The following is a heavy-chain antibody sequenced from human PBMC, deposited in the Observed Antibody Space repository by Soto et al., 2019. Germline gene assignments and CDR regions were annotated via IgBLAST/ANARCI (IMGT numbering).Heavy chain of an antibody. CDR1: GFTFSSYA. J-gene: IGHJ3*02. D-gene: IGHD2-21*02. V-gene: IGHV3-30-3*01. CDR2: ISYDGSNK. CDR3: AREGRDIVVVTAIYAFDI. Sequence: GGSLRLSCAASGFTFSSYAMHLVCQAPGKGLEWVAVISYDGSNKYYADSVKGRFTISRDNSKNTLYLQMNSLRAEDTAVYYCAREGRDIVVVTAIYAFDIWGQGTMVTVS.